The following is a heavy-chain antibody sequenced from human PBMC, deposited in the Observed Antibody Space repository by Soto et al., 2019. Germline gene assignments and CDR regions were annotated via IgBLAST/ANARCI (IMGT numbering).Heavy chain of an antibody. CDR1: KFSFSGYW. Sequence: EVQLVESGGGLVQPGGSLRLSCAASKFSFSGYWMHWVHQAPGKGLMWVSRVNPDGSTTTYADSVKGRFTISRDNAKNTVFLQMNSLRADDTAVYYCAKVASGSYDWFDPWGQGTLVTVSS. V-gene: IGHV3-74*01. J-gene: IGHJ5*02. CDR2: VNPDGSTT. D-gene: IGHD1-26*01. CDR3: AKVASGSYDWFDP.